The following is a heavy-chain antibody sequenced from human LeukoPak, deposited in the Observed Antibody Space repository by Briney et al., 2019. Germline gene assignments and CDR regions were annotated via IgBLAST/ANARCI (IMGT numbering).Heavy chain of an antibody. D-gene: IGHD3-3*01. CDR2: ISGSGGST. CDR1: GFIFSSYA. CDR3: AKDGPDFWSGYYFEQGAFDY. Sequence: PGGSLRLSCAASGFIFSSYAMSWVRQAPGKGLEWVSAISGSGGSTYYADSVKGRFTISRDNSKNTLYLQMNGLRAEDTAVYYCAKDGPDFWSGYYFEQGAFDYWGQGTLVTVSS. J-gene: IGHJ4*02. V-gene: IGHV3-23*01.